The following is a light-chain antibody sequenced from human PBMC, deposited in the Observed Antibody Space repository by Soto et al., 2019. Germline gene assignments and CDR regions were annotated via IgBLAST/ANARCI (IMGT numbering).Light chain of an antibody. V-gene: IGLV1-40*01. J-gene: IGLJ1*01. Sequence: QSVLTQPPSVSGAPGQRVTISCTGSSSNIGAGYDVHWYQQLPGTAPKLLIYGNSNRPSGVPDRFPGSKSGTSASLAITGLQAEDEADYYCQSYDSSLSGSSVFGTGTKVTVL. CDR3: QSYDSSLSGSSV. CDR2: GNS. CDR1: SSNIGAGYD.